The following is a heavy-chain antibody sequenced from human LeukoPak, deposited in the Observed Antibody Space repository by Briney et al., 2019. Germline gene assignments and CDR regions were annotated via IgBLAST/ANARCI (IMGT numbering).Heavy chain of an antibody. CDR3: AREVDYFDYYYYYMDV. J-gene: IGHJ6*03. CDR1: GDSVSSNSAT. D-gene: IGHD3-9*01. V-gene: IGHV6-1*01. Sequence: SQTLSLTCAISGDSVSSNSATWNWIRQSPSRGLEWLGRTYYRSKWDNDYAVSVKSRITIKPDTSKNQFSLQVNSVTPEDTAVYCCAREVDYFDYYYYYMDVWGKGTTVTVSS. CDR2: TYYRSKWDN.